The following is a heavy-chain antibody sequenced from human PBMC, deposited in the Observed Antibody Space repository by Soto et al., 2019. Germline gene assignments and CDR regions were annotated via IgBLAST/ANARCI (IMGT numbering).Heavy chain of an antibody. CDR1: GFTSSIYW. CDR3: ARTLGSPIHHYFDS. CDR2: INTDGSST. D-gene: IGHD1-26*01. V-gene: IGHV3-74*01. Sequence: GGSLRLSCAASGFTSSIYWMHWVRQAPGKGLVWVSRINTDGSSTSYADSVKGRFTISRDNAKNTLYLQMNSLRAEDTAVYYCARTLGSPIHHYFDSWGQGTLVTVSS. J-gene: IGHJ4*02.